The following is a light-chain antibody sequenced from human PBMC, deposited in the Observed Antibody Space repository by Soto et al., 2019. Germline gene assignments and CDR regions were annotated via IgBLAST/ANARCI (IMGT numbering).Light chain of an antibody. CDR1: QSISNS. Sequence: DIQVTQSPSILSVSVGDRVTITCRASQSISNSLAWYQQRPGTDPKLLIYDDSTLENGAPSRFSGSGSGTEFTLTISSLQPDDPATYYRQQYSYYRTFGQGTKVDIK. V-gene: IGKV1-5*01. J-gene: IGKJ1*01. CDR2: DDS. CDR3: QQYSYYRT.